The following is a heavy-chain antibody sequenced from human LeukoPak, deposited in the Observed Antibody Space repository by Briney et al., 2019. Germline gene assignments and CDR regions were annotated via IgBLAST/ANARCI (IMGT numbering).Heavy chain of an antibody. D-gene: IGHD5-18*01. J-gene: IGHJ4*02. V-gene: IGHV5-51*01. CDR3: ARLLSHGYGPDRFFDY. Sequence: GESLKISCKGSGYKFTNYWIGWVRQMPGKGLEWMGIIYPGDSDTRYNPSFQGQVTISADRSFGTAYLQWSSLKASDTAMYYCARLLSHGYGPDRFFDYWGQGTLVTVSS. CDR1: GYKFTNYW. CDR2: IYPGDSDT.